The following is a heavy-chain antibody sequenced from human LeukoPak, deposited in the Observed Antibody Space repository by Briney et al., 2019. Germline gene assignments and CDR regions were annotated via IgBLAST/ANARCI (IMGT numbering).Heavy chain of an antibody. CDR1: GDSISGYY. J-gene: IGHJ4*02. Sequence: PSETLFLTCTVSGDSISGYYWSWIRQPPGRGLEWIGYISDSGSTNYNPSLKSRVTISVDTSKNQVSLNLSSVTAADTAVYYCARHRRRYYGSGTYDFDYWGQGTLVTVSS. CDR3: ARHRRRYYGSGTYDFDY. D-gene: IGHD3-10*01. CDR2: ISDSGST. V-gene: IGHV4-59*08.